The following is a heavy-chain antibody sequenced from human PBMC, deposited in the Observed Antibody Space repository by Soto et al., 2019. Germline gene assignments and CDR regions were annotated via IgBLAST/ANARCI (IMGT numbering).Heavy chain of an antibody. CDR1: GYTLTELS. Sequence: ASVKVSCKVSGYTLTELSMHWVRQAPGKGLEWMGGFDPEDGETIYAQKFQGRVTTTEDTSTDTAYMELSSLRSEDTAVYYCATDGGRYCSSTSCPPNTPNFDYWGQGTLVTVSS. V-gene: IGHV1-24*01. D-gene: IGHD2-2*01. CDR3: ATDGGRYCSSTSCPPNTPNFDY. J-gene: IGHJ4*02. CDR2: FDPEDGET.